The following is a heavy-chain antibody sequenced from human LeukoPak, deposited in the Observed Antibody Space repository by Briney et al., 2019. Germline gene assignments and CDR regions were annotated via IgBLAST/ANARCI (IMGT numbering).Heavy chain of an antibody. V-gene: IGHV1-69*01. CDR3: AGIWYYYGSGSRLTPQGSVGELDY. CDR1: GDTFSSYA. Sequence: SVKVSCKASGDTFSSYAINWVRQAPGQGLEWMGWIIPIIGTANYAQKFQGRVTITADESTSTAYMELSSLRSEDTAVYYCAGIWYYYGSGSRLTPQGSVGELDYWGQGTLVTVSS. CDR2: IIPIIGTA. J-gene: IGHJ4*02. D-gene: IGHD3-10*01.